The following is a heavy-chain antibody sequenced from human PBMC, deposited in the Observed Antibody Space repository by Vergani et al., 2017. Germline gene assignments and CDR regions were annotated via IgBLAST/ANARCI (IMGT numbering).Heavy chain of an antibody. CDR1: GFDVSENY. V-gene: IGHV3-66*02. Sequence: VESGGALVQPGGSLRLSCAVSGFDVSENYIKWVRQAPGKGLEWVSIIYPSGETFFTDSVKGRFTLSRDNSKNMVYLEMNTLRPDDSSLYYCASRISVGESLSDFWGRGTLVTVAS. CDR2: IYPSGET. CDR3: ASRISVGESLSDF. D-gene: IGHD3-10*01. J-gene: IGHJ4*02.